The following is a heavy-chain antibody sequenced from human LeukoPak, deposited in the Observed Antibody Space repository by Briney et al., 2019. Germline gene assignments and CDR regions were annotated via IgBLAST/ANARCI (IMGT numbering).Heavy chain of an antibody. CDR2: MNPNSGNT. J-gene: IGHJ3*02. D-gene: IGHD3-16*01. V-gene: IGHV1-8*01. Sequence: VASVKVSCKASGYTFTSYDINWVRQATGQGLEWMGWMNPNSGNTGYAQKFQGRVTMTRNTSISTAYMELSSLRSEDTAVYYCARASPSTFDAFDIWGQGTMVTVFS. CDR3: ARASPSTFDAFDI. CDR1: GYTFTSYD.